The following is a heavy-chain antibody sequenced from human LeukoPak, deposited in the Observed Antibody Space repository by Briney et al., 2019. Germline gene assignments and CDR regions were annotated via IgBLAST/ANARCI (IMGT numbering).Heavy chain of an antibody. V-gene: IGHV3-30*02. Sequence: PGGSLRLSCAASGFTFSSYGMHWVRQAPGRGLEWVAFIRYDGSNKYYADSVKGRFTISRDNSKNTLYLQMNSLRAEDTAVYYCAKELYDFWSGPFDYWGQGTLVTVSS. D-gene: IGHD3-3*01. J-gene: IGHJ4*02. CDR3: AKELYDFWSGPFDY. CDR2: IRYDGSNK. CDR1: GFTFSSYG.